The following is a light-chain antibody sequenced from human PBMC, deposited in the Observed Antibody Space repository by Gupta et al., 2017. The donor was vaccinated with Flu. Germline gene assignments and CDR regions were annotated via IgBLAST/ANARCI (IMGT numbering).Light chain of an antibody. V-gene: IGKV3-11*01. CDR1: QSVSSY. CDR3: QQRSNWPPT. J-gene: IGKJ1*01. Sequence: EIVLTQSPATLSLSPGARATLSCRASQSVSSYLAWYQQKPGQAPRLLIFDASNRATGIPARFSASGSGTXFTLTIXNLEPEDFAVYYCQQRSNWPPTFGXGTKVEIK. CDR2: DAS.